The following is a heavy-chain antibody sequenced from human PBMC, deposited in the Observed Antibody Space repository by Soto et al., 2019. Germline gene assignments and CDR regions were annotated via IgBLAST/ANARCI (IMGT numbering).Heavy chain of an antibody. CDR1: GFSFLTSEVG. J-gene: IGHJ4*02. D-gene: IGHD3-16*01. CDR3: AHSRLGPINY. V-gene: IGHV2-5*02. Sequence: QITLKESGPTLVKPTQTLTLTCTFSGFSFLTSEVGVGWIRQPPGKAPEWLALIYLDDDERYSPSLRSRLTITKDSSKNQVVLKMTDMSPVDTATYYCAHSRLGPINYWGQGSLITVSS. CDR2: IYLDDDE.